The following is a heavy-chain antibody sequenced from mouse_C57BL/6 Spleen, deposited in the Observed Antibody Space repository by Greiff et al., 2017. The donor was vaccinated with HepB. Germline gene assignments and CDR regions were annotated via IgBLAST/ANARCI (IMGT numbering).Heavy chain of an antibody. CDR3: ARPLYDYDPFAMDY. J-gene: IGHJ4*01. CDR2: ISNGGGST. D-gene: IGHD2-4*01. V-gene: IGHV5-12*01. CDR1: GFTFSDYY. Sequence: EVKLQESGGGLVQPGGSLKLSCAASGFTFSDYYMYWVRQTPEKRLEWVAYISNGGGSTYYPDTVKGRFTISRDNAKNTLYLQMSRLKSEDTAMYYCARPLYDYDPFAMDYLGQGTSVTVSS.